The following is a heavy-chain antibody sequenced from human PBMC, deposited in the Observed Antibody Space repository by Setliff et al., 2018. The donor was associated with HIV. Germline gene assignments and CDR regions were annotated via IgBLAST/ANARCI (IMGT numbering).Heavy chain of an antibody. D-gene: IGHD1-26*01. Sequence: NPSETLSLTCAVSGYSLSSDYYWGWIRQPPGKGLEWIASIYHSGSTYYNPSLKSRVIISVDTSKNQFSLKLNSVTAADTAIYYCARAGMGAQSSDYWGQGTLVTVSS. J-gene: IGHJ4*02. CDR2: IYHSGST. CDR3: ARAGMGAQSSDY. V-gene: IGHV4-38-2*01. CDR1: GYSLSSDYY.